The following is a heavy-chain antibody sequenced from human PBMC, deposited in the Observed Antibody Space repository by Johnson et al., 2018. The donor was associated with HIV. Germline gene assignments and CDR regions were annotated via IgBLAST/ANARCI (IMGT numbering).Heavy chain of an antibody. CDR3: ARDVAPSYSSDGDYDAFDI. Sequence: QVQLVESGGGVVQPGRSLRLSCAASGFTFSSYAMDWVRQAPGKGLEWVAVISYDGSNKYYADSVKGRFTISRDNSKNTLYLQMNSLRAEDTAVYYCARDVAPSYSSDGDYDAFDIWGQGTMVTVSS. CDR2: ISYDGSNK. J-gene: IGHJ3*02. D-gene: IGHD6-25*01. V-gene: IGHV3-30-3*01. CDR1: GFTFSSYA.